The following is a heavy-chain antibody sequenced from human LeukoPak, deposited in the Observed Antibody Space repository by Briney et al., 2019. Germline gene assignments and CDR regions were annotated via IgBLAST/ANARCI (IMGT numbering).Heavy chain of an antibody. Sequence: GGSLRLSCVASGFTFSTNNMLWVRQAPGKGLVWISYISSSSSTIFYADSVKGRFTISRDTAKNSLFLHRRSLSAEDSAVYYCARGHYMDVWGKGTTVTVSS. CDR3: ARGHYMDV. J-gene: IGHJ6*03. CDR1: GFTFSTNN. CDR2: ISSSSSTI. V-gene: IGHV3-48*01.